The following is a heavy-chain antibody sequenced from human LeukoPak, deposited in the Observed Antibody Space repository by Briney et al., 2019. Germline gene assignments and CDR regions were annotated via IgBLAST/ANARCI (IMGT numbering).Heavy chain of an antibody. J-gene: IGHJ3*02. CDR3: AISLITMVRGVTNPLYGFDI. Sequence: PSETLSLTCTVSGGSISSSSYYWGWIRQPPGKGLEWIGSIYYSGSTYYNPSLKSRVIISVDTSKNQSSLKPSSVTAADTAVYYCAISLITMVRGVTNPLYGFDIWGQGTMVTVSS. D-gene: IGHD3-10*01. V-gene: IGHV4-39*07. CDR1: GGSISSSSYY. CDR2: IYYSGST.